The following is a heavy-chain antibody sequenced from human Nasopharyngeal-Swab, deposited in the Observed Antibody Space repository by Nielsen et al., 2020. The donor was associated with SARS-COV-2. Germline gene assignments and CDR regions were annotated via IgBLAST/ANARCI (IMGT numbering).Heavy chain of an antibody. D-gene: IGHD6-13*01. Sequence: GSLRLSCVVYGGSFTSYYWGWIRQPPGKGLEWIAEINHSGSTHYNPSLKSRVSMSVDTSKNQFSLKLSSVTAADMAVYYCARGSLAAIPRSSWYFDYWGQGTLVTVSS. CDR2: INHSGST. J-gene: IGHJ4*02. V-gene: IGHV4-34*01. CDR3: ARGSLAAIPRSSWYFDY. CDR1: GGSFTSYY.